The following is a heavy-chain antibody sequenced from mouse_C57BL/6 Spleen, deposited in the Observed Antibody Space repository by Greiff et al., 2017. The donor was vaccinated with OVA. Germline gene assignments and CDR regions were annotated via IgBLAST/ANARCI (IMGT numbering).Heavy chain of an antibody. CDR1: GFTFSDYY. V-gene: IGHV5-16*01. CDR3: ARVYDYDRYFDV. D-gene: IGHD2-4*01. J-gene: IGHJ1*03. Sequence: EVTLVESEGGLVQPGSSMKLSCTASGFTFSDYYMAWVRQVPEKGLEWVANINYDGSSTYYLDSLKSRFIISRDNAKNILYLQMSSLKSEDTATYYCARVYDYDRYFDVWGTGTTVTVSS. CDR2: INYDGSST.